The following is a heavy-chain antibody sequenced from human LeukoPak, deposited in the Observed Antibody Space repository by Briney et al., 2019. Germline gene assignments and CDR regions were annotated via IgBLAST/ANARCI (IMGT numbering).Heavy chain of an antibody. J-gene: IGHJ6*03. CDR2: INPNSGGT. CDR1: GYTFTGYY. Sequence: ASVKVSCKASGYTFTGYYMHWVRQAPGQGLEWMGWINPNSGGTNYAQKFQGRVTMTRDTSISTAYMELSRLRSDDTAVYYCARGSSYGYYYCYYYMDVWGKGTTVTVSS. V-gene: IGHV1-2*02. D-gene: IGHD5-18*01. CDR3: ARGSSYGYYYCYYYMDV.